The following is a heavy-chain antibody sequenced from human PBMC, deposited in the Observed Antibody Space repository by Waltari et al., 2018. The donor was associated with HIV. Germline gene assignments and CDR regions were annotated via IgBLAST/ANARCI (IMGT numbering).Heavy chain of an antibody. V-gene: IGHV4-59*01. D-gene: IGHD3-10*01. CDR3: ARQTQAYGSGSYSPDNWFDP. Sequence: QVQLQESGPGLVKPSETLSLTCTVSGASISNYYWSWIRQPPGKGLEWIGYIYYSGSTNYNPSLTSRVTISVHTSKNQFSLNLSSVTAADTAVYYCARQTQAYGSGSYSPDNWFDPWGQGTLVTVSS. CDR1: GASISNYY. CDR2: IYYSGST. J-gene: IGHJ5*02.